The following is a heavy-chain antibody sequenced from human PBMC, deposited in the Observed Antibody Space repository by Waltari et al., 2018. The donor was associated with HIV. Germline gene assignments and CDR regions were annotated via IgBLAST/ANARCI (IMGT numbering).Heavy chain of an antibody. CDR1: GYNLPGYY. Sequence: QVQLVQSAAEVKKPGASVKVSCQASGYNLPGYYLHWVRQAPGQGLEWMGWINPNSGATNYAQKFQGRVTMTRDTSISTAYMELNSLRSHDTAVYYCARPLPYCSTSSCPYFDPWGQGTLVTVSS. CDR3: ARPLPYCSTSSCPYFDP. V-gene: IGHV1-2*02. J-gene: IGHJ5*02. CDR2: INPNSGAT. D-gene: IGHD2-2*01.